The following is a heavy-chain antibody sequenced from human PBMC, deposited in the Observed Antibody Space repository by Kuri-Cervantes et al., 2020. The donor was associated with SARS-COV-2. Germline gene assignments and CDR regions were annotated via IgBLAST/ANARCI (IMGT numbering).Heavy chain of an antibody. D-gene: IGHD6-6*01. J-gene: IGHJ2*01. V-gene: IGHV1-18*04. CDR1: GYTFTSYG. CDR2: ISAYNGNT. CDR3: ASAKQLVDWYFDL. Sequence: ASVKVSCKASGYTFTSYGISWVRQAPGQGLEWMGWISAYNGNTNCAQKFQGRVTMTRDTSISTAYKELSRLRSDDTAVYYCASAKQLVDWYFDLWGRGTLVTVSS.